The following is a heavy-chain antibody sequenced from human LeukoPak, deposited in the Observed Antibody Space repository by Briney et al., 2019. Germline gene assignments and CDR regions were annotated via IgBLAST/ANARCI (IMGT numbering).Heavy chain of an antibody. J-gene: IGHJ6*02. D-gene: IGHD1-14*01. CDR2: IYTSGST. CDR1: GGSFSNYY. Sequence: PSETLSLTCTVSGGSFSNYYWSWIRQPAGKGLEWIGRIYTSGSTNYNPSVKSRVTMSVDTSNNQFSLKLTSATAADTAVYYCARRPPQYYGMDVWGQGTTVTVSS. V-gene: IGHV4-4*07. CDR3: ARRPPQYYGMDV.